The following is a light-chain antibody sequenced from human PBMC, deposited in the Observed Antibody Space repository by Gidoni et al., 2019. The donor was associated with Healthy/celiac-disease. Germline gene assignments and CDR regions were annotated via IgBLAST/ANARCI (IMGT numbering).Light chain of an antibody. V-gene: IGKV1-39*01. CDR2: AAS. CDR1: QSISSY. J-gene: IGKJ1*01. CDR3: QQSYSTPQT. Sequence: IPITQFPSSLSASVGDRVPITCRASQSISSYLNWYQQKPGKAPKLLIYAASSLQSGVPSRFSGSGSGTDFTLTISSLQPEDFATYYCQQSYSTPQTFGQGTKVEIK.